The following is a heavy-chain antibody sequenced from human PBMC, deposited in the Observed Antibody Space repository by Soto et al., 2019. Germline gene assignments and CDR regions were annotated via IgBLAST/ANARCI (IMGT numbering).Heavy chain of an antibody. J-gene: IGHJ5*02. CDR1: GGSISSSTW. V-gene: IGHV4-4*02. D-gene: IGHD2-2*03. CDR3: TSGYGRIWES. CDR2: IDQSGSP. Sequence: QVQLQESGPGLVKPSGTLSLICGVSGGSISSSTWWSWNGLPPEKGLEWIREIDQSGSPNYNPFLQHRVRIAVDKSKNQVSLTLSSVTAADTAVYYCTSGYGRIWESWGQGKVVTVSS.